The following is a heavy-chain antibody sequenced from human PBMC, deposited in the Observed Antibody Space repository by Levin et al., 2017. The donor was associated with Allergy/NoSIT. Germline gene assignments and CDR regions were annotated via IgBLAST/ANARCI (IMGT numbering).Heavy chain of an antibody. CDR1: GYSFTSYW. Sequence: GESLKISCKGSGYSFTSYWIGWVRQMPGKGLEWMGIIYPGDSDTRYSPSFQGQVTISADKSISTAYLQWSSLKASDTAMYYCARQRDFWSGYYPETSYFDYWGQGTLVTVSS. J-gene: IGHJ4*02. CDR2: IYPGDSDT. D-gene: IGHD3-3*01. V-gene: IGHV5-51*01. CDR3: ARQRDFWSGYYPETSYFDY.